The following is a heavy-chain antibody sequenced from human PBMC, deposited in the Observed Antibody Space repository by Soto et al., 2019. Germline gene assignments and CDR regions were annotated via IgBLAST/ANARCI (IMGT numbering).Heavy chain of an antibody. CDR1: GFTFSSYG. D-gene: IGHD3-3*01. J-gene: IGHJ4*02. CDR2: IWYDGSNK. CDR3: AREGSGRRLGF. Sequence: QVQLVESGGGVVQPGRSLRLSCAASGFTFSSYGMHWVRQAPGKGLEWVAVIWYDGSNKYYAYSVKGQFTISRDNSKNTVYRQMNSLRAEDTAVYYRAREGSGRRLGFWGQGSLVRVSS. V-gene: IGHV3-33*01.